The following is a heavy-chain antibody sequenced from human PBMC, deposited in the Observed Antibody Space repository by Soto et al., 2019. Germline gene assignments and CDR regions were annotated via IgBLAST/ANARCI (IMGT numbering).Heavy chain of an antibody. CDR2: INHSGST. D-gene: IGHD3-9*01. V-gene: IGHV4-34*01. CDR3: ARGLAKYDILTGYYLNWFDP. Sequence: SETLSLTCAVYGGSFSGYYWSWIRQPPGKGLEWIGEINHSGSTNYNPSLKSRVTISVDTSKNQFSLKLSSVTAADTAVYYCARGLAKYDILTGYYLNWFDPWGQGTLVTVSS. CDR1: GGSFSGYY. J-gene: IGHJ5*02.